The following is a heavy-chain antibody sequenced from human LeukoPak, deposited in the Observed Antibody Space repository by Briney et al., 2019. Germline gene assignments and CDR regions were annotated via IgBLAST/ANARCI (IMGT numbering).Heavy chain of an antibody. J-gene: IGHJ5*02. CDR2: ISSYNGNT. Sequence: ASVKVSCKASGGTFSSYGISWVRQAPGQGLEWMGWISSYNGNTNYAQKLQGRVTMTTDTSTSTAYMELRSLRSDDTAVYYCARDSGYDILTGYYFNWFDPWGQGTLVTVSS. D-gene: IGHD3-9*01. CDR3: ARDSGYDILTGYYFNWFDP. CDR1: GGTFSSYG. V-gene: IGHV1-18*01.